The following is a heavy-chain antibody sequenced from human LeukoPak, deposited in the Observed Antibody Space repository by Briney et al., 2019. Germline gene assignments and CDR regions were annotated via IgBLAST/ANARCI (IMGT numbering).Heavy chain of an antibody. D-gene: IGHD5-18*01. CDR2: IWYDGSNK. CDR1: GFTFSSYS. CDR3: ARDLADTATGDQGLYYYGMDV. V-gene: IGHV3-33*08. J-gene: IGHJ6*02. Sequence: GGSLRLSCAASGFTFSSYSINWVRQAPGKGLEWVAVIWYDGSNKYYADSVKGRFTISRDNSKNTLYLQMNSLRAEDTAVYYCARDLADTATGDQGLYYYGMDVWGQGTTVTVSS.